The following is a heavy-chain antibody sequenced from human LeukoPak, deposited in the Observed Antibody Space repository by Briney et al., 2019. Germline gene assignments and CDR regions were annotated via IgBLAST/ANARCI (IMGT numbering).Heavy chain of an antibody. CDR2: IYTSGST. J-gene: IGHJ6*03. V-gene: IGHV4-4*07. CDR1: GGSISSYY. D-gene: IGHD2-21*02. CDR3: AREHIVVVTARPLNYYYMDV. Sequence: PSETLSLSCTVSGGSISSYYWSWIRHPAGKGLEGIGRIYTSGSTNYNPSLKSRVTMSVDTSKNQFSLKLSSVTAADTAVYYCAREHIVVVTARPLNYYYMDVWGKGTTVTISS.